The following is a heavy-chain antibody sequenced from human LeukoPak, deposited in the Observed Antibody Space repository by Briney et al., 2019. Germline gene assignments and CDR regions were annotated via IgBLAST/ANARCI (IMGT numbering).Heavy chain of an antibody. J-gene: IGHJ4*02. D-gene: IGHD2-2*01. CDR3: ARERYCSSTSCPHGDLDY. Sequence: GGSLRLSGAAPGFTFSSYEMNWVRQAPGKGLEWVSYIGVSGSTMYYAESVKGRFTISRDNAKNSLYLQMNSLRAEDTAVYYCARERYCSSTSCPHGDLDYWGQGTLVSVSS. CDR2: IGVSGSTM. CDR1: GFTFSSYE. V-gene: IGHV3-48*03.